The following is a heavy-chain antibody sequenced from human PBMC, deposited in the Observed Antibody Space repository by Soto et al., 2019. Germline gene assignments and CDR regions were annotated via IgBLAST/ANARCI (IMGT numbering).Heavy chain of an antibody. D-gene: IGHD7-27*01. CDR3: ASLTGDSSRGILDY. CDR1: GGSIGSNSYY. CDR2: ISYSGTT. V-gene: IGHV4-39*01. J-gene: IGHJ4*01. Sequence: SETVSLTCTVSGGSIGSNSYYWGWIRQPPGKGLEWIGSISYSGTTYYNPSLKSRVTISVDTSKNQFSLRLSSMTAADTAVYYCASLTGDSSRGILDYWGHGTLVTVSS.